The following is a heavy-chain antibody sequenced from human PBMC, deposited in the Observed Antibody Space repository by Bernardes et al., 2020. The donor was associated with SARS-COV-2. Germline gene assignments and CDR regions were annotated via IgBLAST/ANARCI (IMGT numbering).Heavy chain of an antibody. CDR3: ARDLGYCTNGVCSP. CDR2: VNPDGSST. J-gene: IGHJ5*02. D-gene: IGHD2-8*01. Sequence: GGSLRLSCAASGFSFGSSWFHWVRQAPGNGLVWVSRVNPDGSSTNYADSVKGRFTIYRDNAKNTLFLQMSSLRAEDTAMYYCARDLGYCTNGVCSPWGQGTLVTVSS. CDR1: GFSFGSSW. V-gene: IGHV3-74*01.